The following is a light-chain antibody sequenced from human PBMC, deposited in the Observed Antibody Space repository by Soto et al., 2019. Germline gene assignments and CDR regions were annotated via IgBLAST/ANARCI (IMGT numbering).Light chain of an antibody. Sequence: DIHMTQSPSTLSASVGDRVTITCRASQSISIWLAWYQQKPGKPPNLLIYKTSSLESGVPSRCSGSGSGTEFTLTISSLQPDYFAYYYYQHDNDYACTFGRGTKVVIK. CDR3: QHDNDYACT. V-gene: IGKV1-5*03. J-gene: IGKJ4*01. CDR2: KTS. CDR1: QSISIW.